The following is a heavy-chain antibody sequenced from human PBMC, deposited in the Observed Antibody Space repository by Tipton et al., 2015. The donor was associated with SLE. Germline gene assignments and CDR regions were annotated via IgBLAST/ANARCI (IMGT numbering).Heavy chain of an antibody. CDR2: LSNDGTNK. D-gene: IGHD3-3*01. Sequence: SLRLSCTASTFSLSTFTMHWVRQAPGKGLEWVAVLSNDGTNKYYADSVKGRFTISRDTSKNTLYLQMTSLRAEDTAIYYCARDPTIFGVATPDYYMDVWGKGTTVTVSS. CDR1: TFSLSTFT. J-gene: IGHJ6*03. V-gene: IGHV3-30*04. CDR3: ARDPTIFGVATPDYYMDV.